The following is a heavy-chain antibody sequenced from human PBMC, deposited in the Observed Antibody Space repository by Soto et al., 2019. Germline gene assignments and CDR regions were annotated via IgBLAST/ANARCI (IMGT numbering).Heavy chain of an antibody. V-gene: IGHV4-59*08. CDR2: VYNTGGT. J-gene: IGHJ6*02. CDR1: SGPTSSHN. CDR3: VRQGIGPLHGLVDV. D-gene: IGHD3-10*01. Sequence: QVQLQQSGPGLVKPSETLSLTCTVSSGPTSSHNWGWIRQPPGRGLEWIGYVYNTGGTSYNPTLRSPVTISADTSTQNISLTLSSVTAADTAVYYCVRQGIGPLHGLVDVWGQGTRVSVSS.